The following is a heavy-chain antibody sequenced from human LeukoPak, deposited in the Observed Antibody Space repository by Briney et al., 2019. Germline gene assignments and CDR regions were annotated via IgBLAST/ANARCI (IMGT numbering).Heavy chain of an antibody. CDR1: GFTFSSYS. V-gene: IGHV3-48*04. D-gene: IGHD3-10*01. CDR2: ISSSSSTI. CDR3: ARDDVLLWFGELYNWFDP. J-gene: IGHJ5*02. Sequence: PGGSLRLSCAASGFTFSSYSMNWVRQAPGKGLEWVSYISSSSSTIYYADSVKGRFTISRDNAKNSLYLQMNSLRAEDTAVYYCARDDVLLWFGELYNWFDPWGQGTLVTVSS.